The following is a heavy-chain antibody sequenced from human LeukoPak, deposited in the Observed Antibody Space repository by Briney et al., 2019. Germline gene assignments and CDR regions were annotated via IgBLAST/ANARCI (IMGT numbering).Heavy chain of an antibody. J-gene: IGHJ4*02. CDR2: ISDSGGSA. CDR3: AKDREGVRYFD. CDR1: GFTFSIYA. Sequence: GGSLSLSCAASGFTFSIYAMSWVRQPPGKGLEWISTISDSGGSAYYAASVKGRFTISRDNSKNTVYLQMNSLRAEDSAVYYCAKDREGVRYFDWGQGTLVTVSS. V-gene: IGHV3-23*01. D-gene: IGHD3-9*01.